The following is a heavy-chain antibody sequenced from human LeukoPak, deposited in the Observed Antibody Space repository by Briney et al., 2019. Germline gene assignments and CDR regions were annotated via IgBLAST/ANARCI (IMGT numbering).Heavy chain of an antibody. J-gene: IGHJ3*02. V-gene: IGHV1-2*02. CDR1: GYTFTGYY. CDR2: INPNSVGT. CDR3: ASNYDILTGYSDPPHDAFDI. Sequence: ASVKVSCKASGYTFTGYYMHWVRQAPGQGLEWMGWINPNSVGTNYVQKLQGRVTMTRDTSISTAYMELSRLRSDDTAVYYCASNYDILTGYSDPPHDAFDIWGQGTMVTVSS. D-gene: IGHD3-9*01.